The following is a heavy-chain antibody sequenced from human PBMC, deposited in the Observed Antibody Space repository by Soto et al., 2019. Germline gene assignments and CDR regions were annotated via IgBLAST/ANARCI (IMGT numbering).Heavy chain of an antibody. V-gene: IGHV3-7*01. CDR1: GFTFNHYW. CDR3: LRGRAFGD. Sequence: EVQLVESGGDLVQPGGSLRLSCTVSGFTFNHYWMNWVRQAPGKGLEWLGNIRQDGSDTYYVDSVKGRFTISRDNAKYSLYLQMNNLRAGDRAIYYCLRGRAFGDWGQGTLVTVSS. J-gene: IGHJ4*02. CDR2: IRQDGSDT.